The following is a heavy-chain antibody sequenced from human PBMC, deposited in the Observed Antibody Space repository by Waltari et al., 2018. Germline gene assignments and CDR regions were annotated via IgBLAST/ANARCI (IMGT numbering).Heavy chain of an antibody. D-gene: IGHD2-15*01. J-gene: IGHJ5*02. CDR2: IYYSGIT. CDR1: GGSITTIDYY. CDR3: TRRPYSTGRVWFDP. V-gene: IGHV4-39*01. Sequence: QLQLQESGPGLVKPSETLSITCSVSGGSITTIDYYWAWIRQPPGKGLEWIGTIYYSGITYYTPSLESRVTMSVDTSQNRFSLKRSSVTAADTAVYYCTRRPYSTGRVWFDPWGQGTLVTVSS.